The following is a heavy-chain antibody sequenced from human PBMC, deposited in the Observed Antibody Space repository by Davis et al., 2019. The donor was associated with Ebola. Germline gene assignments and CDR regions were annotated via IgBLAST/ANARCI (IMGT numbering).Heavy chain of an antibody. V-gene: IGHV4-34*01. D-gene: IGHD3-9*01. CDR3: ARADILTGYRGVGYGMDV. J-gene: IGHJ6*02. Sequence: SETLSLTCAVYGGSSSGYYWSWIRQPPGKGLEWIGEINHSGSTNYNPSLKSRVTISVDTSKNQFSLKLSSVTAADTAVYYCARADILTGYRGVGYGMDVWGQGTTVTASS. CDR2: INHSGST. CDR1: GGSSSGYY.